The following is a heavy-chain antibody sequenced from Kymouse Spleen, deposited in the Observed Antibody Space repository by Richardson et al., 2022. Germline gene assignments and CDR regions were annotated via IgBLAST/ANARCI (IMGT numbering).Heavy chain of an antibody. D-gene: IGHD6-13*01. Sequence: QVQLQQWGAGLLKPSETLSLTCAVYGGSFSGYYWSWIRQPPGKGLEWIGEINHSGSTNYNPSLKSRVTISVDTSKNQFSLKLSSVTAADTAVYYCASHGSSWSGYYGMDVWGQGTTVTVSS. CDR3: ASHGSSWSGYYGMDV. CDR1: GGSFSGYY. V-gene: IGHV4-34*01. J-gene: IGHJ6*02. CDR2: INHSGST.